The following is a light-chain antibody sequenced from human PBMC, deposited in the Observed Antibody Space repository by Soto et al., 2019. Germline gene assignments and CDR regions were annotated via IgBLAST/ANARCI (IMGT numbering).Light chain of an antibody. Sequence: QAVVTQPPSVSGAPGQRVTISCTGSSSNIGTGYDVHWYQQLPGTAPKLLIYANSNRPSGVPDRFSGSKSGTSASLAITGLQSEDEADYHCQSYDISLSGWVFGGGTKLTVL. V-gene: IGLV1-40*01. J-gene: IGLJ3*02. CDR3: QSYDISLSGWV. CDR2: ANS. CDR1: SSNIGTGYD.